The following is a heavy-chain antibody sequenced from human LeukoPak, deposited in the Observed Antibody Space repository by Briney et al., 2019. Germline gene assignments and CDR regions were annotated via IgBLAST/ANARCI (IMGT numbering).Heavy chain of an antibody. CDR3: ARELPRIGGQTDASDI. D-gene: IGHD3-16*01. CDR1: GFTFSSYA. J-gene: IGHJ3*02. Sequence: GGSLRLSCAASGFTFSSYAMSWVRQAPGKGLEWVSGISGSGGSTYYADSVKGRFTISRDNAKNTLYLQMNSLRAEDTAVYYCARELPRIGGQTDASDIWGQGTMVTVS. V-gene: IGHV3-23*01. CDR2: ISGSGGST.